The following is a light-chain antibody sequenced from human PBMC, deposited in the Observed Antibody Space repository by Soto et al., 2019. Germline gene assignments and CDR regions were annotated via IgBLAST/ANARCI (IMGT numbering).Light chain of an antibody. V-gene: IGKV3-11*01. J-gene: IGKJ2*01. CDR2: DAS. CDR1: QSVSTY. CDR3: QQRTNWPPMYT. Sequence: EIVLTQSPATLSLSPGERATLSCRASQSVSTYLAWYQQKPGQAPRLLIYDASNRATGISARFSGSGSGTDFTLTISRLEPEDFALYYCQQRTNWPPMYTFSQGTKLEIK.